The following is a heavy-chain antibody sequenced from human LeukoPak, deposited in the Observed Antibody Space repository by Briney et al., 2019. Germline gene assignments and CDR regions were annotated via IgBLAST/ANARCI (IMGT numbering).Heavy chain of an antibody. Sequence: ASVKVSCKASGYTFTGYYMHWVRQAPGQGLEWMGWINPNSGSTSYAQKFQGRVTMTRDTSTSTVYMELSSLRSEDTAVYYCARTYSSTQTNFDYWGQGTLVTVSS. D-gene: IGHD6-13*01. CDR3: ARTYSSTQTNFDY. CDR2: INPNSGST. V-gene: IGHV1-46*01. J-gene: IGHJ4*02. CDR1: GYTFTGYY.